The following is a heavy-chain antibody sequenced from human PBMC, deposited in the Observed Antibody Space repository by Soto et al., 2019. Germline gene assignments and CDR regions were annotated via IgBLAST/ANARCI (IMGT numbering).Heavy chain of an antibody. CDR2: IYYSGST. J-gene: IGHJ4*02. CDR1: GGSISSGGYC. D-gene: IGHD6-6*01. V-gene: IGHV4-31*03. CDR3: ARGNSSSSGYDY. Sequence: QVQLQESGPGLVKPSQTLSLTCTVSGGSISSGGYCWSWIRQHPGKGLEWIGYIYYSGSTYYNPSLKSRVTISVDTSKNQFSLKLSSVTAADTAVYYCARGNSSSSGYDYWGQGTLVTVSS.